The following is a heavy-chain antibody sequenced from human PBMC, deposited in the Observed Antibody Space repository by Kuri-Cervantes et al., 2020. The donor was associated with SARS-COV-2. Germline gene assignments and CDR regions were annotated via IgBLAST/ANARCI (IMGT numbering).Heavy chain of an antibody. D-gene: IGHD3-10*01. CDR3: ARDRIYGSGSSMDV. V-gene: IGHV3-11*04. CDR1: GFTFSDYY. J-gene: IGHJ6*03. Sequence: GGSLRLSCAASGFTFSDYYMSWIRQAPGQGLEWVSYISSSGSAIYYADSVKGRFTISRDNAQNSLYLQMNSLRAEDTAVYYCARDRIYGSGSSMDVWGKGTTVTVSS. CDR2: ISSSGSAI.